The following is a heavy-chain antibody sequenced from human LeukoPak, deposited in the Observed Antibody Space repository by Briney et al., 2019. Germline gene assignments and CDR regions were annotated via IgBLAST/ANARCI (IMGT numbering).Heavy chain of an antibody. V-gene: IGHV4-59*12. Sequence: SETLSLTCTVSGGSISSYYWGWIRQPPGKGLEWIGYIYYSGSTNYNPSLKSRVTISVDTSKNQFSLKLNSVTAADTAVYYCAKNGQSGFSFDPWGQGTLVTVSS. CDR1: GGSISSYY. CDR3: AKNGQSGFSFDP. D-gene: IGHD3-3*01. CDR2: IYYSGST. J-gene: IGHJ5*02.